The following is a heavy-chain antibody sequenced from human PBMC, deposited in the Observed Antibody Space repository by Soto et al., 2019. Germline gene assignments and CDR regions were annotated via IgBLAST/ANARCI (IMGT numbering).Heavy chain of an antibody. V-gene: IGHV3-33*01. D-gene: IGHD2-2*01. CDR1: GFTFSSYG. Sequence: GGSLRLSCAASGFTFSSYGMHWVRQAPGKGLEWVAVIWYDGSNKYYADSVKGRFTISRDNSKNTLYLQMNSLRAEDTAVYYCARGPDIVVVPAAMLDYYYYMDVWGKGTTVTVSS. CDR3: ARGPDIVVVPAAMLDYYYYMDV. J-gene: IGHJ6*03. CDR2: IWYDGSNK.